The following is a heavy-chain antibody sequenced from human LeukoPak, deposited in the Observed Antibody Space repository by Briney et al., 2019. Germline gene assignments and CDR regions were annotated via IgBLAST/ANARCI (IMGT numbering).Heavy chain of an antibody. V-gene: IGHV4-39*01. CDR1: GGSISSSSYY. Sequence: SETLSLTCTVSGGSISSSSYYWGWIRQPPGKGLEWIGSIYYSGSTYYNPSLKSRVTISVDTSKNQFSLKLSSVTAADTAVYFSARRGVYSFGYIDHWGQGTLVTVSS. J-gene: IGHJ5*02. CDR3: ARRGVYSFGYIDH. D-gene: IGHD5-18*01. CDR2: IYYSGST.